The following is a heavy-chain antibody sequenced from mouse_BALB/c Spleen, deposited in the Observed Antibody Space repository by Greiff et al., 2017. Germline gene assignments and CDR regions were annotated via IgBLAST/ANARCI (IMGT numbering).Heavy chain of an antibody. J-gene: IGHJ4*01. V-gene: IGHV3-2*02. CDR3: ARGYDYDYAMDY. CDR1: GYSITSDYA. D-gene: IGHD2-4*01. CDR2: ISYSGST. Sequence: EVKLMESGPGLVKPSQSLSLTCTVTGYSITSDYAWNWIRQFPGNKLEWMGYISYSGSTSYNPSLKSRISITRDTSKNQFFLQLNSVTTEDTATYYCARGYDYDYAMDYWGQGTSVTVSS.